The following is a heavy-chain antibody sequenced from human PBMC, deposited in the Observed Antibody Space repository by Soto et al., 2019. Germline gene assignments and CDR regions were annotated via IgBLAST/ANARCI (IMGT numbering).Heavy chain of an antibody. V-gene: IGHV1-69*01. CDR1: GGTFNNYP. Sequence: QVQLVQSGAEVKKPGSSVKVSCKASGGTFNNYPITWVRQAPGQGLEWMGGSIPIFGTANYAQKFQGRVTISVDESTSTAYMELSSLRSEDTAVYYCAAQRIAQGQFDDYWGQGTLVTVSS. D-gene: IGHD2-21*01. CDR3: AAQRIAQGQFDDY. J-gene: IGHJ4*02. CDR2: SIPIFGTA.